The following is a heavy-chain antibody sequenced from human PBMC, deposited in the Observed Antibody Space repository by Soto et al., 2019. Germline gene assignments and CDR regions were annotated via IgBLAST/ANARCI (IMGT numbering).Heavy chain of an antibody. Sequence: GGSLRLSCAASGFTFRAYGMHWVRQAPGKGLEWVAFISDDGSQKYYGDSVKGRFTISRDNSKNTLSLRMISLRTEDTSVYYCAKEAPGGWHFFDTWGQGTLVTVSS. CDR2: ISDDGSQK. CDR1: GFTFRAYG. J-gene: IGHJ4*02. CDR3: AKEAPGGWHFFDT. V-gene: IGHV3-30*18. D-gene: IGHD6-19*01.